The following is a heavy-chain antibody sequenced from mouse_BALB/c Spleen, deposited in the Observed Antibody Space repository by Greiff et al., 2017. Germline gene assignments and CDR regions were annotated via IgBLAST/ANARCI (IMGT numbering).Heavy chain of an antibody. CDR3: ARQEITTTTLFAY. CDR1: GYTFTDYN. V-gene: IGHV1S29*02. D-gene: IGHD2-4*01. Sequence: EVQLQQSGPELVKPGASVKISCKASGYTFTDYNMHWVKQSHGKSLEWIGYIYPYNGGTGYNQKFKSKATLTVDNSSSTAYMELRSLTSEDSAVYYCARQEITTTTLFAYWGQGTLVTVSA. J-gene: IGHJ3*01. CDR2: IYPYNGGT.